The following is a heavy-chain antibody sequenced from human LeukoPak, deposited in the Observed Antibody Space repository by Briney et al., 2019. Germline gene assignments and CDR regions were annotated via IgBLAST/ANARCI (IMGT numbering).Heavy chain of an antibody. CDR1: GFTFSYYD. J-gene: IGHJ4*02. D-gene: IGHD5-24*01. Sequence: AGGSLRLSCAASGFTFSYYDMSWVRQAPGKGLEWVSTISGSGGSTYYADSVKGRFSVSRANSKSTLYLQMNSLRAEDTAVYYRAKDRVLRDDGWVFDFWGLGTLVTVSS. CDR2: ISGSGGST. CDR3: AKDRVLRDDGWVFDF. V-gene: IGHV3-23*01.